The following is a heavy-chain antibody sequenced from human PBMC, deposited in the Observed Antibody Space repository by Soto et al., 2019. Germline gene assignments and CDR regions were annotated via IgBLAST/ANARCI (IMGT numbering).Heavy chain of an antibody. J-gene: IGHJ6*02. CDR3: AGEAV. V-gene: IGHV3-7*05. CDR2: IKQDGSEQ. CDR1: GFTFSGYW. Sequence: EVQLVESGGGLVQPGGSLRLSCAASGFTFSGYWMSWVRQAPGKGLEWVANIKQDGSEQFYVDSVKGRVTISRDNAKNSLYLQMNSLRAEDTAVYYCAGEAVWGQGTTVSVSS.